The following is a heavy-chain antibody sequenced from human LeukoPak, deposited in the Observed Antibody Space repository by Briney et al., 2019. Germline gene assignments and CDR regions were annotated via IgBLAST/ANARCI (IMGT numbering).Heavy chain of an antibody. J-gene: IGHJ6*03. CDR2: IYYSGST. V-gene: IGHV4-59*12. CDR3: ARDFSSSSSVYYYYYMDV. CDR1: GGSISSYY. D-gene: IGHD6-6*01. Sequence: SETLSLTCTVSGGSISSYYWSWIRQPPGKGLEWIGYIYYSGSTYYNPSLKSRVTFSVDTSKNQFSLRLNSVTAADTAVYYCARDFSSSSSVYYYYYMDVWGKGTTVTVSS.